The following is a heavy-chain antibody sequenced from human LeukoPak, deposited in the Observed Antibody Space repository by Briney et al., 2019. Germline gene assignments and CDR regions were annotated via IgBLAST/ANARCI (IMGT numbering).Heavy chain of an antibody. CDR1: GFTFSSYA. Sequence: GGSLRLSCAASGFTFSSYAMSWVRQAPEKGLEWVSAISGSGGSTYYADSVKGRFTISRDNSKNTLYLQMDSLRAEDTAVYYCAKDDTSYEGYFHHWGQGTLVTVSS. D-gene: IGHD5-12*01. CDR3: AKDDTSYEGYFHH. V-gene: IGHV3-23*01. J-gene: IGHJ1*01. CDR2: ISGSGGST.